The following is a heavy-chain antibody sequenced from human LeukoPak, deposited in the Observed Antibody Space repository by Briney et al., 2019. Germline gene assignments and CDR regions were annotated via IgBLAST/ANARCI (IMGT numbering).Heavy chain of an antibody. D-gene: IGHD1-26*01. CDR3: ARDGREPDY. CDR2: ISSNGRST. Sequence: GGSLRLSCSASGFTFSNYAMFWVRQAPGKGLEYISAISSNGRSTYYADSVEGRFTISRDNSKNTLDLQMNSLRAEDTAVYYCARDGREPDYWGQGTLVTVSS. V-gene: IGHV3-64*04. CDR1: GFTFSNYA. J-gene: IGHJ4*02.